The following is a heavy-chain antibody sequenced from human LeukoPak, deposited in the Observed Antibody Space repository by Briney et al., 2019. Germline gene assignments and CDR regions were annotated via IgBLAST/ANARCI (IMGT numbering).Heavy chain of an antibody. V-gene: IGHV3-23*01. J-gene: IGHJ4*02. Sequence: PGGSLRLSCAASGFTFSSYAMSWVRQAPGKGLEWVSLICGGGDKTYYADSAKGRFTISRDNSKNTLYLQMNSLRAEDTAVYYCAKVRMAESSGCYKEFDYWGQGTLVTVSS. CDR1: GFTFSSYA. CDR3: AKVRMAESSGCYKEFDY. D-gene: IGHD6-19*01. CDR2: ICGGGDKT.